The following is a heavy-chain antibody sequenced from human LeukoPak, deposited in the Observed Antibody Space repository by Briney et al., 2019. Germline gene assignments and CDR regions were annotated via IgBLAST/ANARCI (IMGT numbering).Heavy chain of an antibody. CDR2: IKQDGSEK. Sequence: GGSLRLSCEASGFTFSSYWTGWFRQAPGKGLEWVANIKQDGSEKYYVDSVKGRFTISRDNAKNSLYLQMNSLRAEDTAVYYCASAAAAGYWGQGTLVTVSS. J-gene: IGHJ4*02. CDR1: GFTFSSYW. CDR3: ASAAAAGY. D-gene: IGHD6-13*01. V-gene: IGHV3-7*03.